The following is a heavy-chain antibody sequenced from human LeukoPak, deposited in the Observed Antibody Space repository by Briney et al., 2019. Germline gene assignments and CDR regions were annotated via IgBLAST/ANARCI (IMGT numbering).Heavy chain of an antibody. V-gene: IGHV1-69*04. Sequence: ASVKLSCKASGRTFSSYTISWVRQAPGQGLEWVGRIIHILGIAKYAQKFQGRVKSTADKYTSIAYMELRSLRSEDTAVYYCARDQGEYYGSGSYYKRYYYMDVWGKGTTVTVSS. J-gene: IGHJ6*03. CDR2: IIHILGIA. CDR3: ARDQGEYYGSGSYYKRYYYMDV. CDR1: GRTFSSYT. D-gene: IGHD3-10*01.